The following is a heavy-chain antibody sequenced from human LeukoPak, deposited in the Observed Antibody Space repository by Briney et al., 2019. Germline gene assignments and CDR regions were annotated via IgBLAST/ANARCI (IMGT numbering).Heavy chain of an antibody. CDR3: ARDLGYCTNGVCHTRFDY. Sequence: GGSLRLSCAASGFTFSDFYMSWIRQAPGKGLEWVSYISSSGSTIYYADSVKGRFTISRDNAKNSLYLQMNSLRAEDTAVYYCARDLGYCTNGVCHTRFDYWGQGTLVAVSS. CDR2: ISSSGSTI. CDR1: GFTFSDFY. V-gene: IGHV3-11*01. D-gene: IGHD2-8*01. J-gene: IGHJ4*02.